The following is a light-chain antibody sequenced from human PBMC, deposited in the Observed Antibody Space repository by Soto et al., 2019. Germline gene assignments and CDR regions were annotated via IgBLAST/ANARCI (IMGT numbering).Light chain of an antibody. CDR1: SSDVSGYNY. CDR3: SSYTSSSTLV. Sequence: SALTQPASVSGSPGQSITISCTGTSSDVSGYNYVSWYQQHPGKAPKLMIYEVSNRPSGVSNRCSGSKSGNTASLTISGLQAEDEADYYCSSYTSSSTLVFGTGTKVTVL. J-gene: IGLJ1*01. V-gene: IGLV2-14*01. CDR2: EVS.